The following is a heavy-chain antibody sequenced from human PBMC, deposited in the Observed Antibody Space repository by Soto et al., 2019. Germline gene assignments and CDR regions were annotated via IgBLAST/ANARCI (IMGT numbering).Heavy chain of an antibody. Sequence: EVQLVESGGGLVQPGGSLKLSCAASGFTFSGYAMHWVRQASGKGLEWVGRIRSKANGYATTYGASVKGRFTISRDDSKTTAYLQMNSLKTEDTAMYYCTRIQQVEWGQGTLVTVSS. D-gene: IGHD6-13*01. CDR1: GFTFSGYA. CDR2: IRSKANGYAT. CDR3: TRIQQVE. V-gene: IGHV3-73*02. J-gene: IGHJ4*02.